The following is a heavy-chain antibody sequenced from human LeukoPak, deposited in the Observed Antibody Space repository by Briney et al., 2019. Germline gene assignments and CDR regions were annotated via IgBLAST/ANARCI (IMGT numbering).Heavy chain of an antibody. CDR2: ISYDGSNK. V-gene: IGHV3-30-3*01. Sequence: GTSLRLSCAASGLTFSAYAMHWVRQAPGKGLEWVAVISYDGSNKYYADSVKGRFTIFRDNSKNTVHLQMNSLKSEDTAAYYCARGQVGPFGDYGLVDYWGQGTPVIVSS. J-gene: IGHJ4*02. CDR3: ARGQVGPFGDYGLVDY. CDR1: GLTFSAYA. D-gene: IGHD4-17*01.